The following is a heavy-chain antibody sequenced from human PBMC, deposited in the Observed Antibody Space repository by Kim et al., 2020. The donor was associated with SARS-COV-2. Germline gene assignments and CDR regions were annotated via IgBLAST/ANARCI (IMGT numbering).Heavy chain of an antibody. CDR3: ARGLIAGYIDNWRYFDL. CDR2: INHSGST. CDR1: GGSFSDYF. D-gene: IGHD1-1*01. V-gene: IGHV4-34*01. J-gene: IGHJ5*02. Sequence: SETLSLTCAVYGGSFSDYFWVWIRQSPGKGLEWIGEINHSGSTNYNPALKSRVTISVDASKNQFSLRVTSVTAADTAVYYCARGLIAGYIDNWRYFDLWGQGSLVPVSA.